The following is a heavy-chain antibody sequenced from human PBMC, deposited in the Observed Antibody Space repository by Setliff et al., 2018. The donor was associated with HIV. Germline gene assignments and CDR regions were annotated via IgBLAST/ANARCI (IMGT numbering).Heavy chain of an antibody. D-gene: IGHD6-6*01. CDR1: GGTVNSGGYY. J-gene: IGHJ4*02. V-gene: IGHV4-31*03. CDR3: ARVALAGMSARPFYLDY. CDR2: IYHRGNT. Sequence: PSETLSLTCTVSGGTVNSGGYYWSWIRQHPGKGLEWIGFIYHRGNTHYNSSLKSRLTISVDTSKNQFSLKLNSVTAADTAVYFCARVALAGMSARPFYLDYWGQGALVTVSS.